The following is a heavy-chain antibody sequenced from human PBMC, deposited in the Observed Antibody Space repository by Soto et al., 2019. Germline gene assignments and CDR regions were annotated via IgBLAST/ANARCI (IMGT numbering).Heavy chain of an antibody. Sequence: SETLSLTCAVYGGSFSGYYWSWIRQPPGKGLEWIGEINHSGSTNYNPSLKSRVTISVDTSKNQFSLKLSSVTAADTAVYYCARGSKYYYDSSGWYYWGQGTLVTVSS. J-gene: IGHJ4*02. D-gene: IGHD3-22*01. CDR2: INHSGST. CDR1: GGSFSGYY. V-gene: IGHV4-34*01. CDR3: ARGSKYYYDSSGWYY.